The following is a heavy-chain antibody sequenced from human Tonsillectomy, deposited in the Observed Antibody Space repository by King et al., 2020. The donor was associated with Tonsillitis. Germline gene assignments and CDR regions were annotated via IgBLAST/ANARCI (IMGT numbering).Heavy chain of an antibody. CDR2: ISSSSIYT. D-gene: IGHD2-15*01. V-gene: IGHV3-11*05. CDR3: ARVVCGGSCSNFDY. Sequence: VQLVESGGGLVKPGGSLRLSCAASGFTFSDYYMSWIRQAPGKGLEWVSYISSSSIYTKYADSVKGRFTISRDNAKKSLYLQMNSLRADDTAVYYCARVVCGGSCSNFDYWGQGTLVTVSS. J-gene: IGHJ4*02. CDR1: GFTFSDYY.